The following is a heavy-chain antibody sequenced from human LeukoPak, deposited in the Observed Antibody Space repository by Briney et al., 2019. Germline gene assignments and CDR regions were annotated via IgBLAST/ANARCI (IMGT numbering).Heavy chain of an antibody. V-gene: IGHV4-59*01. CDR3: AREDPQTTVPEGMDV. Sequence: SETLSLTCTVSGGSISYYYWSWIRQSPGKGLEWIGYVYYSGTTNYNPSLKSRVTISVDTSKNQFSLQLRSVTAADTAVYYCAREDPQTTVPEGMDVWGQGTTVTVSS. D-gene: IGHD4-17*01. CDR1: GGSISYYY. CDR2: VYYSGTT. J-gene: IGHJ6*02.